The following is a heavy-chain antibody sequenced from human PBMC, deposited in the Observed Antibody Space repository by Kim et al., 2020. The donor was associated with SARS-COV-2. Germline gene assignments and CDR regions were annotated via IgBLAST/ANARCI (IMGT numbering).Heavy chain of an antibody. J-gene: IGHJ4*02. D-gene: IGHD3-16*01. CDR3: LRGNPMRLGGKN. V-gene: IGHV3-23*01. Sequence: GGSLRLSCAASGFTFSSYVMGWVRQAPGKGLEWVSTILESGVTTYYADSVKGRFTISRDNSKNTVYLQMNSLRVEDTALYYCLRGNPMRLGGKNWGQGTLVTVSS. CDR2: ILESGVTT. CDR1: GFTFSSYV.